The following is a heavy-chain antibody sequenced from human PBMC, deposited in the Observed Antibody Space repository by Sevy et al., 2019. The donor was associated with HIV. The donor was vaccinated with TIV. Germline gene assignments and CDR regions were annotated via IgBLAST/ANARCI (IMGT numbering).Heavy chain of an antibody. V-gene: IGHV3-30*18. CDR1: GFVFRDYG. Sequence: GGSLRLSCVASGFVFRDYGMHWVRQAPGKGLEWVAVISYGGNHRYYADSVRDRFTISRDNFKNTVFLEMNSLTVEDTAVYYCAKDSPPDITATGNNWFDSWGQGSRVTVSS. CDR3: AKDSPPDITATGNNWFDS. CDR2: ISYGGNHR. D-gene: IGHD6-25*01. J-gene: IGHJ5*01.